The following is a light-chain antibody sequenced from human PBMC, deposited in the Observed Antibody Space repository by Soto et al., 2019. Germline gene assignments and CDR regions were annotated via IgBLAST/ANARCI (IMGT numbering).Light chain of an antibody. CDR1: QNIRNN. CDR3: QQYNNWPPWT. V-gene: IGKV3-15*01. CDR2: RAI. J-gene: IGKJ1*01. Sequence: EIVLTQSPASLSVSPGERATLSWRASQNIRNNLAWYQQKPGQAPRLLLYRAITRATGIPARFSGSGSGTEFTLTISSLQSDDFAVYFCQQYNNWPPWTFGQGTKVDIK.